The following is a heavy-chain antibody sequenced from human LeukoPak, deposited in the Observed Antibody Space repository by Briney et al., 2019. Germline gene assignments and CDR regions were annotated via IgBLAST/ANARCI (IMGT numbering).Heavy chain of an antibody. CDR3: AKGRLRYFVPPGGMDV. CDR1: GFTSSSYA. CDR2: ICGGGGST. Sequence: GGALRHSCAHSGFTSSSYALCGVCEGLREGLERGSAICGGGGSTYYADSVKGRFTISRHNSKNTLEVQQNSVAADDTAVYYCAKGRLRYFVPPGGMDVWGQGTTVTVSS. D-gene: IGHD3-9*01. J-gene: IGHJ6*02. V-gene: IGHV3-23*01.